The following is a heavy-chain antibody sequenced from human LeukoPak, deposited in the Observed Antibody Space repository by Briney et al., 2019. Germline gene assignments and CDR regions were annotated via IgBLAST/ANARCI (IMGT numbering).Heavy chain of an antibody. D-gene: IGHD6-13*01. CDR1: GLTFRDHG. V-gene: IGHV3-66*01. J-gene: IGHJ4*02. CDR2: IYSGGST. Sequence: GGSLRLSCAASGLTFRDHGMAWVRQAAGKGLEWVSVIYSGGSTYYADSVKGRFTISRDNSKNTLYLQMNSLRAEDTAVYYCARAAAGYFDYWGQGTLVTVSS. CDR3: ARAAAGYFDY.